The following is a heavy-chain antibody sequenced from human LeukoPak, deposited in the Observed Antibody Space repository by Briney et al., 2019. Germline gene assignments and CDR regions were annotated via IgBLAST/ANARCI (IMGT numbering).Heavy chain of an antibody. Sequence: GALRLSCAGSGFHFSSYALSWVRPAPGEGVKGGSTIKDYGDGTYYADSVKGRFTISRDNSYNTVSLQMNSLRDEDTGVYYCAKGLRTGVGPYMGYHYYMDVWGKGATVTVSS. CDR3: AKGLRTGVGPYMGYHYYMDV. CDR1: GFHFSSYA. V-gene: IGHV3-23*01. CDR2: IKDYGDGT. J-gene: IGHJ6*03. D-gene: IGHD3-16*01.